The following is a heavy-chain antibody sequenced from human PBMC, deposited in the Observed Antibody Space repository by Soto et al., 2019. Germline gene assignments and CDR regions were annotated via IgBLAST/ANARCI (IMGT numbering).Heavy chain of an antibody. V-gene: IGHV1-18*01. J-gene: IGHJ4*02. CDR2: ISAYNGNT. CDR1: GYTFTSYG. D-gene: IGHD3-10*01. Sequence: QVQLVQSGAEVKKPGASVKVSCKASGYTFTSYGISWVRQAPGQGLEWMGWISAYNGNTNYAQKLQGRVTMTTDTSTSTAYMELRRLGSDETAVYYCASGWFGEFVYYFDYWGQGTLVTVSS. CDR3: ASGWFGEFVYYFDY.